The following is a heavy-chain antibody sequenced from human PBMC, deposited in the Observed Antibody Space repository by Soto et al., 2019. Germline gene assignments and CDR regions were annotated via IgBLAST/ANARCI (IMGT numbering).Heavy chain of an antibody. D-gene: IGHD3-3*01. V-gene: IGHV3-73*02. CDR3: ARGVDDFWSGHPKDLDY. CDR1: GFTFSGSV. Sequence: EVQLVESGGGLVQPGGSLKLSCAASGFTFSGSVMHWVRQASGKGLEWVGRIRSKANSYATAYAVSVKGRFTISRADSRTTAYLQMNSLKTEDTAVYYCARGVDDFWSGHPKDLDYWGQGSVVTVSS. CDR2: IRSKANSYAT. J-gene: IGHJ4*02.